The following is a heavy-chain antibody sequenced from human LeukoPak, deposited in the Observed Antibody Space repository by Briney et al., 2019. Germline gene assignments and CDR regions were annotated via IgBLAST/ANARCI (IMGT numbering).Heavy chain of an antibody. CDR2: IRYDGSNK. CDR3: ARDLSGVTGYTYGRGIDY. V-gene: IGHV3-30*02. J-gene: IGHJ4*02. D-gene: IGHD5-18*01. Sequence: GGSLRLSCAASGFTFRSYGMHWVRQAPGKGLEWVAFIRYDGSNKYYADSVKGRFTISRDNAKTSLYLQMNSLRAEDTAVYYCARDLSGVTGYTYGRGIDYWGQGTLVTVSS. CDR1: GFTFRSYG.